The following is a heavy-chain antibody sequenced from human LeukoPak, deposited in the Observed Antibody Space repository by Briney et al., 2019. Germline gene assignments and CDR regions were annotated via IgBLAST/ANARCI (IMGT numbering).Heavy chain of an antibody. Sequence: SVKVSCKASGGTFSSYAISWVRQAPGQGLEWMGGIIPIFGTANYAQKFQGRVTITTDESTSTAYMELSSLRSEDTAVYYCARELRYSSWGFDYWGQGTLVTVSS. CDR1: GGTFSSYA. D-gene: IGHD6-13*01. V-gene: IGHV1-69*05. CDR3: ARELRYSSWGFDY. CDR2: IIPIFGTA. J-gene: IGHJ4*02.